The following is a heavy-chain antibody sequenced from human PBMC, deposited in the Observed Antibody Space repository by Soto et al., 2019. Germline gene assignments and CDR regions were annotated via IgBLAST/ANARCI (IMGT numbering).Heavy chain of an antibody. CDR3: ARGAFCGGAPGCRDMDV. Sequence: GASVKVSCKSSGYTFISHSITWVRQAPGQGLEWMGRISAYNGNTNYAQKLQGRVTMSTDASTNTAYMELRSLRSDDTAVYYCARGAFCGGAPGCRDMDVWGQGTTATVSS. D-gene: IGHD2-21*01. J-gene: IGHJ6*02. V-gene: IGHV1-18*01. CDR2: ISAYNGNT. CDR1: GYTFISHS.